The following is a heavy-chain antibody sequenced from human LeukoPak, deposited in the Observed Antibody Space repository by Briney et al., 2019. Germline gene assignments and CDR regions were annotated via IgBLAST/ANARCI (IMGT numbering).Heavy chain of an antibody. CDR3: ARSETTLLLNY. CDR1: GYSLTNYG. V-gene: IGHV1-18*01. J-gene: IGHJ4*02. CDR2: ISAHNGNT. D-gene: IGHD4-11*01. Sequence: SSVNVSCQACGYSLTNYGIIWVRQTPGQGGPWMGWISAHNGNTNYAQRRQGRVTVTTDTSTSTVYMELRSLTSDDTAVYYCARSETTLLLNYWGQGTLVTVSS.